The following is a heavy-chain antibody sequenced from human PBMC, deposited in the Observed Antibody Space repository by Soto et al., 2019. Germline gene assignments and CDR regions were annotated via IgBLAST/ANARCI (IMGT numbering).Heavy chain of an antibody. V-gene: IGHV4-59*01. CDR1: GGSIRDYY. J-gene: IGHJ4*02. CDR2: IYYTGTT. CDR3: ARVYGGGFDY. D-gene: IGHD4-17*01. Sequence: SETLSLTCTVSGGSIRDYYWGWIRLSPGKGLEWIGYIYYTGTTKYNPSLKSRVTISVDTSKNQFSLKLSSVTAADTAVYYCARVYGGGFDYWGQGTLVTVSS.